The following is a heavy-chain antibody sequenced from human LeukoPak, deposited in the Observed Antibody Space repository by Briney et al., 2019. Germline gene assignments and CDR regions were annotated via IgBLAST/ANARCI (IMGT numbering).Heavy chain of an antibody. J-gene: IGHJ4*02. CDR3: AKKQTLSVGTTVFDY. V-gene: IGHV3-23*01. D-gene: IGHD1-26*01. CDR1: GFTFSPYS. Sequence: RSGGSLRLSCTASGFTFSPYSMSWVRQAPGKGLEWVSIISGSGGTTYYADSVKGRFTISRDNSKNTLYLQMNSLRAEDTAVYYCAKKQTLSVGTTVFDYWGQGTLVTVSS. CDR2: ISGSGGTT.